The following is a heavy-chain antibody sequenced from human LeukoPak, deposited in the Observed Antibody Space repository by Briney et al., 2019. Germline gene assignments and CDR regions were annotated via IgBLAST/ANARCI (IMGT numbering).Heavy chain of an antibody. Sequence: PGGSLGLSCAASGFTFSSYAMHWVRQAPGKGLEWVAFISYDGTNKYYADSVKGRFTISRDNSKSTLYLQMNSLRAEDTAVYSCAREYCSGGSCYGMDVWGKGTTVTVSS. V-gene: IGHV3-30*04. J-gene: IGHJ6*04. CDR3: AREYCSGGSCYGMDV. CDR2: ISYDGTNK. CDR1: GFTFSSYA. D-gene: IGHD2-15*01.